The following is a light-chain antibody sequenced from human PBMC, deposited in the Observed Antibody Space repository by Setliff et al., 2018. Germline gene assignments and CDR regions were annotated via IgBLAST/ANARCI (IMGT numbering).Light chain of an antibody. CDR1: RSNIGAGHD. V-gene: IGLV1-40*01. CDR3: QSYDNTLGVSI. Sequence: QSVLTQPPSVSGAPGQRVSISCSGGRSNIGAGHDVHWYYHLAGTAPKLLIYHNNNRASGIPDRFSGSKSGTSASLAIAELQAEDEADYYCQSYDNTLGVSIFGGGTQLTVL. J-gene: IGLJ2*01. CDR2: HNN.